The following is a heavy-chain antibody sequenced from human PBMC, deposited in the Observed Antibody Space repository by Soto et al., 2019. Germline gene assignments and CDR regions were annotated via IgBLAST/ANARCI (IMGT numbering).Heavy chain of an antibody. Sequence: GGSLRLSCAASGFSFSNYAMNWVRQAPGKGLEWVSGISGGGGSTYYADSVKGRFTISRDNSKNTVYLQMNSLRAEDTAVYYCVRGDNWNDEASDYWGQGTLVTVSS. CDR3: VRGDNWNDEASDY. CDR1: GFSFSNYA. J-gene: IGHJ4*02. CDR2: ISGGGGST. V-gene: IGHV3-23*01. D-gene: IGHD1-1*01.